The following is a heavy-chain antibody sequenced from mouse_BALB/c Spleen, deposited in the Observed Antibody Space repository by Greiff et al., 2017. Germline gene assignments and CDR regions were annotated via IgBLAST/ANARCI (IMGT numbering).Heavy chain of an antibody. CDR2: IWSGGST. D-gene: IGHD1-1*02. Sequence: QVQLKQSGPGLVQPSQSLSITCTVSGFSLTSYGVHWVRQSPGKGLEWLGVIWSGGSTDYNAAFISRLSISKDNSKSQVFFKMNSLQANDTAIYYCARNMGDVGAWFAYWGQGTLVTVSA. CDR1: GFSLTSYG. CDR3: ARNMGDVGAWFAY. V-gene: IGHV2-2*02. J-gene: IGHJ3*01.